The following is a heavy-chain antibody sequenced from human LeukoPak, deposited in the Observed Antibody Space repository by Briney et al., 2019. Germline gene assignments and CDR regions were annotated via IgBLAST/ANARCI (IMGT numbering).Heavy chain of an antibody. V-gene: IGHV3-74*01. CDR2: INSDGSST. J-gene: IGHJ4*02. CDR1: GFTFSSYW. D-gene: IGHD6-13*01. Sequence: GGSLRLSCAASGFTFSSYWMHWVRQAPGKGLVCVSRINSDGSSTSYADSVKGRFTISRDNANNTLYLQMNSLRAEDTAVYYCAGIAAGRFDYWGQGTLVTVSS. CDR3: AGIAAGRFDY.